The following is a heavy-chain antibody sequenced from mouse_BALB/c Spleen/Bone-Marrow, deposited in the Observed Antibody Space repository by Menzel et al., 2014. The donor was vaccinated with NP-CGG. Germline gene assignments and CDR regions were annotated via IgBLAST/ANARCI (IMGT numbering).Heavy chain of an antibody. CDR2: IYPGDGTT. CDR1: GYTFTNFD. V-gene: IGHV1S56*01. CDR3: ARGGYFGNAFAY. Sequence: QVQLKESGPELVKPGALVKISCKASGYTFTNFDISWVQQRPGQGLEWIGWIYPGDGTTKYTEKFKGKASLTTDKSSSTAYMQLNSLTSDNSAFYFCARGGYFGNAFAYWGQGTLVSVSA. D-gene: IGHD2-1*01. J-gene: IGHJ3*01.